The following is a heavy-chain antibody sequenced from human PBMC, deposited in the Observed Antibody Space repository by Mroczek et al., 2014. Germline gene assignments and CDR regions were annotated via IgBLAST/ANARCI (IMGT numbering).Heavy chain of an antibody. CDR2: IYYSGST. V-gene: IGHV4-39*01. CDR3: AIRGYSGYGGNWFDP. J-gene: IGHJ5*02. D-gene: IGHD5-12*01. Sequence: QVQLQQWGPGLVKPSETLSLTCTVSGGSISSSSYYWGWIRQPPGKGLEWIGSIYYSGSTYYNPSLKSRVTISVDTSKNQFSLKLSSVTAADTAVYYCAIRGYSGYGGNWFDPWGQGTLVTVSS. CDR1: GGSISSSSYY.